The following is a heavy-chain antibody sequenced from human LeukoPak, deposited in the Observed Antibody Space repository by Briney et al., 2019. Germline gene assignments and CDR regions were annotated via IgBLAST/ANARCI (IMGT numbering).Heavy chain of an antibody. D-gene: IGHD1-1*01. CDR2: ISYDGSNK. CDR3: ARGVNWYFDY. Sequence: GGSLRLSCAASGFTFSSYAMHWVRQAPGKGLEWVAVISYDGSNKYYADSVKGRFTISRDNSKNTLYLQMNSLRAEDTAVYYCARGVNWYFDYWGQGTLSPSPQ. CDR1: GFTFSSYA. V-gene: IGHV3-30-3*01. J-gene: IGHJ4*02.